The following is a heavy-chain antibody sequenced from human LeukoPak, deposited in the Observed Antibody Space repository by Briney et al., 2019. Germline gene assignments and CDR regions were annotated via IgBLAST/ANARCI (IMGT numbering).Heavy chain of an antibody. CDR1: GFTFNTYN. J-gene: IGHJ4*02. CDR3: AKDDVQIVAPLVGFY. Sequence: GGSLRLSCAASGFTFNTYNMNWVRQAPGKGLEWVSYISSSSSTVYYADSVKGRFTISRDNAKNSLYLQMNSLRAEDTAVYYCAKDDVQIVAPLVGFYWGQGTLVTVSS. CDR2: ISSSSSTV. V-gene: IGHV3-48*04. D-gene: IGHD5-12*01.